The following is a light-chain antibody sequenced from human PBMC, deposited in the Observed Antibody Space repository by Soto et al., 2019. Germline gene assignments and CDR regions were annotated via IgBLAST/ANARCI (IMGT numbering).Light chain of an antibody. CDR1: QSVRSN. V-gene: IGKV3D-15*01. J-gene: IGKJ3*01. Sequence: EIVMAQSPATLSVSPGERATLSCRASQSVRSNLAWYQQKPDQAPRLLIYGASTRATGIPARISGSGSGTEFTLTISSLQSEDFAVYYCQHYNYWPPFTFGPGTKVDIK. CDR2: GAS. CDR3: QHYNYWPPFT.